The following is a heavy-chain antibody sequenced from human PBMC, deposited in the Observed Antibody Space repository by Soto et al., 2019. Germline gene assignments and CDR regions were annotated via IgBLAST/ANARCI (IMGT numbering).Heavy chain of an antibody. J-gene: IGHJ3*02. CDR3: ARLPWDDAIDI. CDR1: GGSISSYY. CDR2: IYYSGST. V-gene: IGHV4-59*08. Sequence: QVQLQESGPGLVKPSETLSLTCTVSGGSISSYYWSWIRQPPGKGLEWIGYIYYSGSTNYNPSLKSRVTISVDTSKNQLSMNMSSVNAADPAVYYCARLPWDDAIDIWGQGTMVTVSS. D-gene: IGHD1-26*01.